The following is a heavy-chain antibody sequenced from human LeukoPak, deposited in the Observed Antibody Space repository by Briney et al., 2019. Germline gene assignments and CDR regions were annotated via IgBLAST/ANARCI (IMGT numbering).Heavy chain of an antibody. CDR3: ARGRGTYVDHRTNDP. Sequence: SETLSLTCAVYGGSFSGYYWSWIRQPPGKGLEWIGEINHSGSTNYNPSLKSRVTISVDTSKNQFSLKLSSVTAADTAVYYCARGRGTYVDHRTNDPWGQGTLVTVSS. D-gene: IGHD4-17*01. V-gene: IGHV4-34*01. CDR2: INHSGST. J-gene: IGHJ5*02. CDR1: GGSFSGYY.